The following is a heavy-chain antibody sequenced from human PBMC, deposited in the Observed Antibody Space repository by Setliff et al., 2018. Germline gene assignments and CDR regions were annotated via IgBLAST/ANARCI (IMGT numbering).Heavy chain of an antibody. V-gene: IGHV4-59*01. CDR1: GMSITSYY. D-gene: IGHD3-22*01. Sequence: SETLSLTCSVSGMSITSYYWSWIRQSPGRGLEWIGYIYYTGSTTYSPSLKSRVTISPDTSKNQFHLTVKSVTEADTAIYFCARAVDSTGYFPFWYFDLWGRGTLVTVSS. J-gene: IGHJ2*01. CDR3: ARAVDSTGYFPFWYFDL. CDR2: IYYTGST.